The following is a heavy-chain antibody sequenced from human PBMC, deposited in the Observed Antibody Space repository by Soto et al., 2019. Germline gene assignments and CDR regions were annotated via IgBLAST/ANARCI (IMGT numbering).Heavy chain of an antibody. J-gene: IGHJ1*01. CDR3: TRPLSSGESAY. Sequence: EVQLVESGGGLVQPGGSLKLSCAASGFTFSGSAMHWVRQASGTGLEWVGRIRSKVHNYATAYAASVKGGFTISRDDSKDTAYLQMNSQKTDDTAVYYCTRPLSSGESAYWGQGTLVTVSS. D-gene: IGHD2-15*01. CDR1: GFTFSGSA. V-gene: IGHV3-73*01. CDR2: IRSKVHNYAT.